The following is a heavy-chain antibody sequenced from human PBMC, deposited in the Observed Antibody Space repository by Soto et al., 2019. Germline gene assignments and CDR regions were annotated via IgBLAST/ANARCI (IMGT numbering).Heavy chain of an antibody. Sequence: GGSLRLSCSASGFPFSSYPMHCGRQAPGKGLEWVAAISYRGGNKNYADSVKGRFTISRDNSNNTLSLQMNSLRPEDTAVYYCASPGTPEWFDPWGQGTLVTVSS. D-gene: IGHD1-1*01. J-gene: IGHJ5*02. V-gene: IGHV3-30-3*01. CDR1: GFPFSSYP. CDR3: ASPGTPEWFDP. CDR2: ISYRGGNK.